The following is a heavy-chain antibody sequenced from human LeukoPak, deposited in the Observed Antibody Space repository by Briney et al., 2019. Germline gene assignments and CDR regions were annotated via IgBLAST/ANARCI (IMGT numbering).Heavy chain of an antibody. CDR3: ARDFRYHDSSGYYSFDY. CDR2: LSGRSNSI. V-gene: IGHV3-48*01. D-gene: IGHD3-22*01. J-gene: IGHJ4*02. Sequence: SGGSLRLSCAASGFTFTTYGMNWVRQAPGKGLEWVSYLSGRSNSIYYAESVKGRFTISRDNAKNSLYLQMNSLRGEDTAVYYCARDFRYHDSSGYYSFDYWGQGTLVTVSS. CDR1: GFTFTTYG.